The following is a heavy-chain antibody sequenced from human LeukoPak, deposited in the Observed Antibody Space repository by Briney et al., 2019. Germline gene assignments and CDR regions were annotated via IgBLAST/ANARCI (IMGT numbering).Heavy chain of an antibody. J-gene: IGHJ5*02. Sequence: ASVKVSCKASGYTFTGYYMHWVRQAPGQGLEWMGWINPNSGGTNYAQQFQGRVTMTRDTSISTAYMELSRLRSDDTAVYYCARESRMVRGVIITGWFDPWGQGTLVTVSS. CDR3: ARESRMVRGVIITGWFDP. CDR2: INPNSGGT. V-gene: IGHV1-2*02. CDR1: GYTFTGYY. D-gene: IGHD3-10*01.